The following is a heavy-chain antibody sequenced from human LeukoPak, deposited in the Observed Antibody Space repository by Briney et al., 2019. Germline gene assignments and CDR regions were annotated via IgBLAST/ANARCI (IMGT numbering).Heavy chain of an antibody. D-gene: IGHD4-17*01. J-gene: IGHJ1*01. CDR2: ISDDGSKG. CDR1: GFDFHNYV. CDR3: ATNTLTTPTTGILEYFQK. V-gene: IGHV3-30*03. Sequence: GGSLRLSCAASGFDFHNYVIHWVRQAPDKGLEWVAVISDDGSKGYYADSVKGRFTISRENSKNVLYLQMSSLRAEDTAVYYCATNTLTTPTTGILEYFQKWGQGTLVTVSS.